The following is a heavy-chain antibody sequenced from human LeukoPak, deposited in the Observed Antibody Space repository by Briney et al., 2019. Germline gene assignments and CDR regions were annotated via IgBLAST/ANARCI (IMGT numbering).Heavy chain of an antibody. CDR2: ISAYNGNT. V-gene: IGHV1-18*04. J-gene: IGHJ4*02. D-gene: IGHD2-2*01. CDR3: AIDRLHCSSTSCAAGLFDY. Sequence: GASVKVSCKASGYTFTSYGISWVRQAPGQGLEWMGWISAYNGNTNYAQKLQGRVTMTTDTSTSTAYMELRSLRSDDTAVYYCAIDRLHCSSTSCAAGLFDYWGQGTLVTVSS. CDR1: GYTFTSYG.